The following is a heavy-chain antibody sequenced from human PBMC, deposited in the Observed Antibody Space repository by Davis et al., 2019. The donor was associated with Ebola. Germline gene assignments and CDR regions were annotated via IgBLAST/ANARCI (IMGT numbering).Heavy chain of an antibody. V-gene: IGHV3-30*03. CDR3: ARGFYPFTVTGAFDI. CDR2: ISYDGSNK. Sequence: GESLKISCAASGFTFSSYWMHWVRQAPGKGLEWVAVISYDGSNKYYADSVKGRFTISRDNSKNTLYLQMNSLRAEDTAVYYCARGFYPFTVTGAFDIWGQGTMVTVSS. D-gene: IGHD4-17*01. J-gene: IGHJ3*02. CDR1: GFTFSSYW.